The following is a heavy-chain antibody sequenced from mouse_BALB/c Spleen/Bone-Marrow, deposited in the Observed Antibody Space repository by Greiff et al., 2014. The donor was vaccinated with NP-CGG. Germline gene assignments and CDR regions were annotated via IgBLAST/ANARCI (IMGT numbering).Heavy chain of an antibody. V-gene: IGHV2-4*02. Sequence: QVQLKQSGPGLVQPSQSLSITCTVSGFSLTSYGVHWVRQPPGRGLEWLGVIWSGGSTDYNAAFISRLSISKDNSKSQVFFKMSSLQADDTAIYYCARQPLRRNAMDYWGQGTSVTVSS. CDR3: ARQPLRRNAMDY. CDR1: GFSLTSYG. D-gene: IGHD1-2*01. CDR2: IWSGGST. J-gene: IGHJ4*01.